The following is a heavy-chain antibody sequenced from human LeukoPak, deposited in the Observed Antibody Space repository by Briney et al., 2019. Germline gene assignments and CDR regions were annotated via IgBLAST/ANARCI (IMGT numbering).Heavy chain of an antibody. CDR1: GGSISGYY. CDR3: ARGVAAVDY. Sequence: SETLSLTCTVSGGSISGYYWVWIRQPPGKGLEWIGYIYYSGSTNYNPSLKSRVTISVDTSKNQFSLKLSSVTAADTAVYYCARGVAAVDYWGQGTLVTVSS. J-gene: IGHJ4*02. V-gene: IGHV4-59*01. D-gene: IGHD6-25*01. CDR2: IYYSGST.